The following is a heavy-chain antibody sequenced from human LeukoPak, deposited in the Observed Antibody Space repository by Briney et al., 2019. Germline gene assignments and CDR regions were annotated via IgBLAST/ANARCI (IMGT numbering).Heavy chain of an antibody. J-gene: IGHJ5*02. CDR2: IIPIFGTA. CDR3: ARGRYSGYDPNWFDP. D-gene: IGHD5-12*01. V-gene: IGHV1-69*05. Sequence: SVKVSCKASGGTFSSYAISWVRQAPGQGLEWMGGIIPIFGTANYAQKFQGRVTITTDESTSTAYMELSSLRSEDTAVYYCARGRYSGYDPNWFDPWGRGTLVTVSS. CDR1: GGTFSSYA.